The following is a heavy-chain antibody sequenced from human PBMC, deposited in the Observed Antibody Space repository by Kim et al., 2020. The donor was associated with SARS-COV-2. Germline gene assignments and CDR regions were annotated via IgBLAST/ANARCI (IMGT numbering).Heavy chain of an antibody. D-gene: IGHD3-9*01. V-gene: IGHV3-33*05. J-gene: IGHJ4*02. CDR1: GFTFSSHG. CDR2: ISYDGRNT. Sequence: GGSLRLSCAAFGFTFSSHGMHWVRQAPGKGLEWVSVISYDGRNTYSPDSVKGRFTISRDNSKNTLFLQMCSLIADDTAVYYCARENYDVLTAPTSGFDYWGQGTLVNVSS. CDR3: ARENYDVLTAPTSGFDY.